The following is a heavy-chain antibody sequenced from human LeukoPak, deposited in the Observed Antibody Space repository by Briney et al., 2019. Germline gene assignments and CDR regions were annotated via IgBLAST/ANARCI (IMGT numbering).Heavy chain of an antibody. V-gene: IGHV1-24*01. CDR2: FDPEDGET. D-gene: IGHD2-2*01. J-gene: IGHJ4*02. Sequence: ASVKVSCKVSGYTLTELSMHWVRHAPGKGLERMGGFDPEDGETIYAQKFQGRVTMTEDTSTDTAYMELSSVRSEDTAVYYCATDPNFGSLVPAAIRLDYWGQGTLVTVSS. CDR3: ATDPNFGSLVPAAIRLDY. CDR1: GYTLTELS.